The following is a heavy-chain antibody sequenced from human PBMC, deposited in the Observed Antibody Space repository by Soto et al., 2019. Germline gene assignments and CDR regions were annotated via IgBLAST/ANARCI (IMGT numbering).Heavy chain of an antibody. Sequence: SETLSLTCTVSGGSISSYYWSWIRQPPGKGLEWIGYNYYSGNTNYNPSLKSRVTISVDTSKNQFSLKLSSVTAADTAVYYCARHRIAVAGTIDYWGQGTLVTVSS. D-gene: IGHD6-19*01. J-gene: IGHJ4*02. V-gene: IGHV4-59*08. CDR2: NYYSGNT. CDR3: ARHRIAVAGTIDY. CDR1: GGSISSYY.